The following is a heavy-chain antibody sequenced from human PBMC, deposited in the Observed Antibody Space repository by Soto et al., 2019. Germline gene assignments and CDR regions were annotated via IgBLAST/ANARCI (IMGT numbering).Heavy chain of an antibody. Sequence: GASVKVSCKASGGTFSSYAISWVRQAPGQGLEWMGGIIPIFGTANYAQKFRGRVTITADESTSTAYMELSSLRSEDTAVYYCAREGRGSGWPHFDYWGQGTLVTVSS. CDR1: GGTFSSYA. V-gene: IGHV1-69*13. CDR3: AREGRGSGWPHFDY. J-gene: IGHJ4*02. D-gene: IGHD6-19*01. CDR2: IIPIFGTA.